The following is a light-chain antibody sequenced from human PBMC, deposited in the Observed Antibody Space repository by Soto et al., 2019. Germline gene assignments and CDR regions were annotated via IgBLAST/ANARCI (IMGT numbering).Light chain of an antibody. J-gene: IGKJ4*01. Sequence: EIVLTQSPGTLSLSPGERATLSCRASQSVSSSYLAWYQQKPGQAPRLLIYGASSRATGIPDRFSCSGSGTDFNLTISRLEPEDFAVYYCQQYGSSPPLTFGGGTKVEIK. CDR3: QQYGSSPPLT. CDR1: QSVSSSY. CDR2: GAS. V-gene: IGKV3-20*01.